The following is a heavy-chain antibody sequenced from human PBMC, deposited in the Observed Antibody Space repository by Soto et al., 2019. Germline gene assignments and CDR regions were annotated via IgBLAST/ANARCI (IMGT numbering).Heavy chain of an antibody. V-gene: IGHV4-59*01. CDR3: ARGSPNYYDSGAYWASWFDP. CDR1: GASISGYH. CDR2: IYYSGSI. Sequence: PSETLPLPCTVSGASISGYHWSWIRQPPGKGLEWIGYIYYSGSINYNPSLKSRGTISVDTSKNQLSLKLSSVTAADTAVYYCARGSPNYYDSGAYWASWFDPWGQGTLVTVSS. D-gene: IGHD3-22*01. J-gene: IGHJ5*02.